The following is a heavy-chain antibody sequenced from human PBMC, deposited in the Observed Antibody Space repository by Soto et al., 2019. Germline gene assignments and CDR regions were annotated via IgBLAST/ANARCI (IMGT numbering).Heavy chain of an antibody. CDR3: TTKGGSSGWYSVDY. CDR1: GFTISDAW. Sequence: EMQLMESGGGFVQPGGSLRLSCAASGFTISDAWMNWVRQAPGKGLEWVGRIKSNTDSGTTEYAAPVTGRFTISRDDSKNTLFLQMDNLKTEDTAVYYCTTKGGSSGWYSVDYWGQGALVIVSS. J-gene: IGHJ4*02. D-gene: IGHD6-19*01. V-gene: IGHV3-15*07. CDR2: IKSNTDSGTT.